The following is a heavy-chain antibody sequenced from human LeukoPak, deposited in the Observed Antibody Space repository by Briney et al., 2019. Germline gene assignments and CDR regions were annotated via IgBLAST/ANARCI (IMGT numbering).Heavy chain of an antibody. V-gene: IGHV4-39*02. D-gene: IGHD3-22*01. CDR2: IYYSGST. CDR3: AKRDDSGGNLVDL. J-gene: IGHJ4*02. Sequence: SETLSLTCTVSGGSIRSGSHYWVWIRQPPGKGLEWIGSIYYSGSTYYNSSLENRVTISIDTSKNHFSLKLRSLSAADTSVYYCAKRDDSGGNLVDLWGQGTLVTVSS. CDR1: GGSIRSGSHY.